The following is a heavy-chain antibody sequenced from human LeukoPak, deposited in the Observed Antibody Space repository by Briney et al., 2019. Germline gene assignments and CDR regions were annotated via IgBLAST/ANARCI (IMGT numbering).Heavy chain of an antibody. J-gene: IGHJ5*02. CDR1: GYSFSNYG. Sequence: GASVKVSCKASGYSFSNYGLTWVRQAPGQGLEWMGWISVYNGGTHYAQKLQGRVTMTTEASTTTAYMELRSLRSDDTAMYFCARMAPFNWLDVWGQGTLVIVSS. CDR3: ARMAPFNWLDV. D-gene: IGHD5-24*01. CDR2: ISVYNGGT. V-gene: IGHV1-18*01.